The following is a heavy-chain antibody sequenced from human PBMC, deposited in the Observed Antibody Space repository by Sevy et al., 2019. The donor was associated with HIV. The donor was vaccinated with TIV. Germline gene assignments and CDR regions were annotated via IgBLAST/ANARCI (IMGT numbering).Heavy chain of an antibody. Sequence: GGSLRLSCAASGFTFDDYAMHWVRQAPGKGLEWVSGISWNSGSIGYADSVKGRFTISRDNAKNSLYLQMNSLRAEDTALYYCAKDIWIAAAGTPDHYFDYWGQRTLVTVSS. CDR1: GFTFDDYA. D-gene: IGHD6-13*01. CDR3: AKDIWIAAAGTPDHYFDY. J-gene: IGHJ4*02. CDR2: ISWNSGSI. V-gene: IGHV3-9*01.